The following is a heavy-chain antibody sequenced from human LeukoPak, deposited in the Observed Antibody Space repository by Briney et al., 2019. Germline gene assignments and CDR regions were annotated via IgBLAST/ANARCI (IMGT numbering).Heavy chain of an antibody. CDR1: GGSISSYF. Sequence: SETLSLTCTVSGGSISSYFWSWIRQPPGKGLEWIGYISYSGSTYQNPSLESRVTISLDTSKNQFSLKLSSVTAADTAVYYCVRLYSDYDSSDFDYWGQGILVTVSS. V-gene: IGHV4-59*01. CDR2: ISYSGST. CDR3: VRLYSDYDSSDFDY. J-gene: IGHJ4*02. D-gene: IGHD5-12*01.